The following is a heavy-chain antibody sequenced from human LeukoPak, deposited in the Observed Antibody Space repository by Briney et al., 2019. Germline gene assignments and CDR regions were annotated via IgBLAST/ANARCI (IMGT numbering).Heavy chain of an antibody. V-gene: IGHV3-64*05. CDR2: ISSNGVFT. CDR3: MRENGQSAFDY. Sequence: PGGSLRLSCSASGFTFSSYAMQWVRQAPGKGLEYVSGISSNGVFTYYADSVKGRFTISRDNSKNTLYVQMSSVRVEDTAVYYCMRENGQSAFDYWGQGTLVTVSS. D-gene: IGHD3-3*01. CDR1: GFTFSSYA. J-gene: IGHJ4*02.